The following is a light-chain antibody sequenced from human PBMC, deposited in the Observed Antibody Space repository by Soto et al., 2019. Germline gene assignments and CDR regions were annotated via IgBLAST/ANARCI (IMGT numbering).Light chain of an antibody. CDR2: EVS. Sequence: QSALTQPASVSGSPGQSITISCTGTSSDVGGYKYVSWYQRHPGQAPKLMIYEVSNRPSGVSRRFSGSKSGNTASLTISGLQAEDEADDYCSSYSGSSTTVLFGGGTKLTVL. V-gene: IGLV2-14*01. J-gene: IGLJ2*01. CDR1: SSDVGGYKY. CDR3: SSYSGSSTTVL.